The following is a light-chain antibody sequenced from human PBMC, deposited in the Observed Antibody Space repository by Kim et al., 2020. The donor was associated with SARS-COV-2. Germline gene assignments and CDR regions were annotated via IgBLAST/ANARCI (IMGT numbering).Light chain of an antibody. CDR3: GTWDASLRLVV. Sequence: QSVLTQPPSVSAAPGQKVTISCSGSSSNIGDNYVSWYQQLPGTAPKLLIYDNNRRPSGIPARFSGSKSGTSATLGITGLQTGDEADYYCGTWDASLRLVVFGGGTKLTVL. J-gene: IGLJ2*01. CDR2: DNN. CDR1: SSNIGDNY. V-gene: IGLV1-51*01.